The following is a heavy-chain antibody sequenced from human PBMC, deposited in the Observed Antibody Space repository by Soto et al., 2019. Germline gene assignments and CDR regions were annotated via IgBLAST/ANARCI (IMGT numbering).Heavy chain of an antibody. V-gene: IGHV1-69*02. Sequence: QVQLVQSGDEVKKPGSSVKVSCKASGGTFSSYTISWVRQAPGQGLEWMGRIIPILGIAKYAHKFQGRVTITADKSTSTAYMELSSLRSEDTVVYYCANLDYDKRGLDPWGHGTLVTVSS. CDR1: GGTFSSYT. D-gene: IGHD3-16*01. J-gene: IGHJ5*02. CDR3: ANLDYDKRGLDP. CDR2: IIPILGIA.